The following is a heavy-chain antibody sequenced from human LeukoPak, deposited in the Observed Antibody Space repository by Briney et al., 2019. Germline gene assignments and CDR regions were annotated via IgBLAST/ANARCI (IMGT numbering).Heavy chain of an antibody. CDR1: GFTFSSYS. D-gene: IGHD3-16*02. J-gene: IGHJ4*02. CDR3: ARDPGYYDYVWGSYRYTAYFDY. V-gene: IGHV3-21*01. Sequence: GGSLRLSCAASGFTFSSYSMNWVRQAPGKGLEWVSSISSSSSYIYYADSVKGRFTISRDNAKNSLYLQMNSLRAEDTAVYYCARDPGYYDYVWGSYRYTAYFDYWGQGTLVTVSS. CDR2: ISSSSSYI.